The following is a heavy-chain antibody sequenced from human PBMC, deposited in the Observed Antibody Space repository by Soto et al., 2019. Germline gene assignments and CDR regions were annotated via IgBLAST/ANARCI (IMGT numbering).Heavy chain of an antibody. Sequence: GGSLRLSCAASGFTFSSYSMNWVRQAPGKGLEWVSSISSSSSYIYYADSVKGRFTISRDNAKNSLYLQMNSLRAEDTAVYYCAGVPVTALAFMDVWGQGTTVTVSS. D-gene: IGHD3-3*02. CDR2: ISSSSSYI. J-gene: IGHJ6*02. CDR3: AGVPVTALAFMDV. V-gene: IGHV3-21*01. CDR1: GFTFSSYS.